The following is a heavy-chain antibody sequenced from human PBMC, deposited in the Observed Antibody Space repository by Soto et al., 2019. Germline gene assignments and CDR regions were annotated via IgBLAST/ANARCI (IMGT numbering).Heavy chain of an antibody. V-gene: IGHV1-69*06. Sequence: QVQLVQSGAEMRKTGSSLRVSCTASGGTFSDFAFSWVRQAPGQGLEWMGGIVPRFGSPNYAQKFGGRVTISADTSTSTVYMEVSSLRFDDTAVYFCERDRIQLRLGKYSFNGMDVWGQGTTITVSS. CDR1: GGTFSDFA. D-gene: IGHD3-16*01. CDR2: IVPRFGSP. J-gene: IGHJ6*02. CDR3: ERDRIQLRLGKYSFNGMDV.